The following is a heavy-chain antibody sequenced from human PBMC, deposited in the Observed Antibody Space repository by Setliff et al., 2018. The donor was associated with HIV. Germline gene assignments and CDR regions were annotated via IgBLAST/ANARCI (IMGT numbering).Heavy chain of an antibody. V-gene: IGHV3-7*03. D-gene: IGHD3-22*01. CDR1: GFTFSSYW. CDR2: IKQDGSEK. CDR3: ARKTYYYDNSKGYFDY. J-gene: IGHJ4*02. Sequence: PGGSLRLSCADSGFTFSSYWMSWVRQAPGKGLEWVANIKQDGSEKNYVDSVKGRFTVSRDNAEKSMYLQMNSLRAEDTAVYYCARKTYYYDNSKGYFDYWGQGTLVTVSS.